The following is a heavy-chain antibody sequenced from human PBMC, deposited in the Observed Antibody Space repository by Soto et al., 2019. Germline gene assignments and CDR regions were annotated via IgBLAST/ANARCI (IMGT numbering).Heavy chain of an antibody. V-gene: IGHV1-3*04. CDR2: IDTDNGNT. J-gene: IGHJ4*02. CDR3: ARTYAGYDVGH. D-gene: IGHD5-12*01. Sequence: QVQLVQSGAEVKKPGASVKVSCKASGYTFTSYPMHWVRQAPGQRLEWMGWIDTDNGNTRYSERFQGRVTITSDTSATTAYLELSSLTSEDTSVYFCARTYAGYDVGHWGQGTLVTVSS. CDR1: GYTFTSYP.